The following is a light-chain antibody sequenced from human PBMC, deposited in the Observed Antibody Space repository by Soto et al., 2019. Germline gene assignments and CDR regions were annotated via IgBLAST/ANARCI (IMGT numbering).Light chain of an antibody. CDR2: QVS. CDR3: TSSTSDSLYV. V-gene: IGLV2-14*01. Sequence: QSVLTQPASVSGSPGQSITISCTGTSSDIGHNKYVSWYQQYPGKVPKLLINQVSNRPSGVSNRFSGSKSGNTASLTISGLLAEDEADYFCTSSTSDSLYVFGTRTKVTVL. CDR1: SSDIGHNKY. J-gene: IGLJ1*01.